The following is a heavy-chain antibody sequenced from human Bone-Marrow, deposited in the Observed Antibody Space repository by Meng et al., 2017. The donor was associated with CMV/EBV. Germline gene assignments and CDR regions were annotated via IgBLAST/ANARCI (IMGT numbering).Heavy chain of an antibody. D-gene: IGHD1-26*01. CDR3: VRDLIRGVVGARPRGPGGL. Sequence: GESLKISCVASGFTFATHHIHWVRQTPGKGLEWVSSITSTSSNTYYSDSVKGRFTISRDNTKNSLYLQMNSLRDEDTAVYYCVRDLIRGVVGARPRGPGGLWGRGTLVTVSS. CDR2: ITSTSSNT. J-gene: IGHJ2*01. CDR1: GFTFATHH. V-gene: IGHV3-21*01.